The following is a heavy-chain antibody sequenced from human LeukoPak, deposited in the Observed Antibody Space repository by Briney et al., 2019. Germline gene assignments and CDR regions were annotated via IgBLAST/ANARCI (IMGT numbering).Heavy chain of an antibody. D-gene: IGHD3-10*01. CDR1: GGPISSDSYY. CDR3: ASYGFGIGY. V-gene: IGHV4-39*07. CDR2: INHSGST. Sequence: PSETLSLTCTVFGGPISSDSYYWSWIRQPPGKGLEWIGEINHSGSTNYNPSLKSRVTISVDTSKNQFSLKLSSVTAADTAVYYCASYGFGIGYWGQGTLVTVSS. J-gene: IGHJ4*02.